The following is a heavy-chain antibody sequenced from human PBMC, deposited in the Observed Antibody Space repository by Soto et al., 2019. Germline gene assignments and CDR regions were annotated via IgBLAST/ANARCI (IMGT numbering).Heavy chain of an antibody. CDR1: GGTFSSYT. V-gene: IGHV1-69*02. D-gene: IGHD3-22*01. Sequence: QVQLVQSGAEVKKPGSSVKVSCKAAGGTFSSYTISWVRQAPGQGLEWMGRIIPILGIANYAQKFQGRVTITADKSSSTAYMELSSLRSEDTAVYYCASRYDSSDYWGQGTLVTVSS. CDR2: IIPILGIA. CDR3: ASRYDSSDY. J-gene: IGHJ4*02.